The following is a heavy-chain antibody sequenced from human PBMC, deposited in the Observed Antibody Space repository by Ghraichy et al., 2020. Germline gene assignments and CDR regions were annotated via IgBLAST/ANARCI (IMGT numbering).Heavy chain of an antibody. CDR3: TRHVGFTATTVIDY. Sequence: SETLSLTCNVSGDSVSSDSFYWGWIRQSPGKGLEWIGSMHYTGSTYRNTSLKSRVIISVNTSKNQFSLKLASVTAADTAVYYCTRHVGFTATTVIDYWGQGTLVTVSS. D-gene: IGHD1-1*01. CDR2: MHYTGST. CDR1: GDSVSSDSFY. V-gene: IGHV4-39*01. J-gene: IGHJ4*02.